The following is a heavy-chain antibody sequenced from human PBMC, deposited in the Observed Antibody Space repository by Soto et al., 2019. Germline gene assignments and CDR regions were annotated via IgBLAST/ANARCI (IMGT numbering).Heavy chain of an antibody. D-gene: IGHD3-22*01. CDR1: GGSISSGGYY. J-gene: IGHJ4*02. Sequence: SETLSLTCTVSGGSISSGGYYWSWIRQHPGKGLEWIGYIYYSGSTYYNPSLKSRVTISVDTSKNQFSLKLSSVTAADTAVYYCARALDYYDSSGYWFLIDYWGQGTLVTVSS. CDR2: IYYSGST. V-gene: IGHV4-31*03. CDR3: ARALDYYDSSGYWFLIDY.